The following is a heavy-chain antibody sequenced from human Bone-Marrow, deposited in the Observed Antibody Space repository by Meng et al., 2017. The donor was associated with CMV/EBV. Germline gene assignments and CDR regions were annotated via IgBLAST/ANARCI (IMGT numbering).Heavy chain of an antibody. CDR1: GLMFSSYA. D-gene: IGHD1-26*01. V-gene: IGHV3-30*02. Sequence: GESLKISCEASGLMFSSYAMYWVRQAPGKGLEWVAFMQNNEISRHYVDSVKGRFSVSSDNSKSTLYLEMSGLRSDDTAVYWCARDLRRGSFAVDIWGQGTMVTVSS. CDR3: ARDLRRGSFAVDI. CDR2: MQNNEISR. J-gene: IGHJ3*02.